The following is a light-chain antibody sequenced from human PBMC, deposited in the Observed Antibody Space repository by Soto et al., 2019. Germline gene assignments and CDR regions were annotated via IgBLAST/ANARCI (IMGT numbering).Light chain of an antibody. Sequence: EIVLTQSPATLSLSPLERVTLSCRASQSVSSYLAWYQQKPGQAPRLLIYDASNRATGIPARFSGSGSGTDFTLTISSLEPEDFAVYYCQQRITFGQGTRLEIK. CDR3: QQRIT. V-gene: IGKV3-11*01. CDR1: QSVSSY. CDR2: DAS. J-gene: IGKJ5*01.